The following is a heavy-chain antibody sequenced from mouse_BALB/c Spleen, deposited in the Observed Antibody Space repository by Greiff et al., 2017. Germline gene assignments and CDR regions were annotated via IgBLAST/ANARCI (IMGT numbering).Heavy chain of an antibody. CDR1: GFTFSSYA. J-gene: IGHJ3*01. CDR3: ARDSSTMIFAY. CDR2: ISSGGST. V-gene: IGHV5-6-5*01. Sequence: EVQLLESGGGLVTPGGSLKLSCAASGFTFSSYAMSWVRQPPEKRLEWVASISSGGSTYYPDSVKCRFTISRDNARNILYLQMSSLRSEDTAMYYCARDSSTMIFAYWGQGTLVTVSA. D-gene: IGHD2-4*01.